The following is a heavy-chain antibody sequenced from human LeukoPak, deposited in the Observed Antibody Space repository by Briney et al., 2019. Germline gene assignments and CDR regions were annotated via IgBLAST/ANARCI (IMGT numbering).Heavy chain of an antibody. D-gene: IGHD3-10*01. CDR3: ARVLRYYGSVTYYNAGFDY. Sequence: PGGSLRLSCAASGFTFSSYWMNWVRQAPGKGLEWVANIKQDGSEKYYVDSVKGRFSISRDNAKNSLYLQMNSLRAEDTAVYYCARVLRYYGSVTYYNAGFDYWGQGTLVAVSS. V-gene: IGHV3-7*01. J-gene: IGHJ4*02. CDR1: GFTFSSYW. CDR2: IKQDGSEK.